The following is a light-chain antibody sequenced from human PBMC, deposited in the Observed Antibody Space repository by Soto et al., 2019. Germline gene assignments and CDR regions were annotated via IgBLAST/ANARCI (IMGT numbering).Light chain of an antibody. CDR1: QNITNN. CDR2: LGS. V-gene: IGKV2-28*01. CDR3: MQPLQSWT. J-gene: IGKJ1*01. Sequence: MTQSPSSLSASIGDRVTITCQASQNITNNLSWYLQKPGQSPQLLIYLGSNRASGVPDRFSGSGSGTDFTLKISRVEAEDVGVYYCMQPLQSWTFGQGTKVDI.